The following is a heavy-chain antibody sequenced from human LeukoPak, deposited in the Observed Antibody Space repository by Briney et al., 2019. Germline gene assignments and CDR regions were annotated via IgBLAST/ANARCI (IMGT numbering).Heavy chain of an antibody. CDR1: GFTFSSYA. CDR3: AKPDYYSGSYFSAFDI. CDR2: ISGSGGST. Sequence: GGSLRLSCAPSGFTFSSYAMSWVRQAPGKGLERVSAISGSGGSTYYADSVKGRFTISRDNSKNTLYLQMNSLRAEDTAVYYCAKPDYYSGSYFSAFDIWGQGTMVTVSS. D-gene: IGHD1-26*01. V-gene: IGHV3-23*01. J-gene: IGHJ3*02.